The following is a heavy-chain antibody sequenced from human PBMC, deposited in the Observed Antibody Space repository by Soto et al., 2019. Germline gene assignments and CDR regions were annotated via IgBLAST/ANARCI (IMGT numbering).Heavy chain of an antibody. V-gene: IGHV4-34*01. Sequence: QVQLQQWGAGLLKPSETLSLTCAVYGGSLNGYYWSWIRQPPGKRLEWIGQINHSGSTDYNSSLKSRVTISIDTSKNQFSLKLSSVTAADTAVYYCARRPDGFDIWGQGTMVTVSS. CDR3: ARRPDGFDI. CDR2: INHSGST. J-gene: IGHJ3*02. CDR1: GGSLNGYY.